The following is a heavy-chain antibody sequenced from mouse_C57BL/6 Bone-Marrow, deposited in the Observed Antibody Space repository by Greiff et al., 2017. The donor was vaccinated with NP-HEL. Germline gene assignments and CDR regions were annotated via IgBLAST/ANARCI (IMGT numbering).Heavy chain of an antibody. CDR3: AARGLRRTLYFDY. CDR1: GYAFTNYL. CDR2: INPGSGGT. D-gene: IGHD2-12*01. V-gene: IGHV1-54*01. J-gene: IGHJ2*01. Sequence: QVQLKQSGAELVRPGTSVKVSCKASGYAFTNYLIEWVKQRPGQGLEWIGVINPGSGGTNYNEKFKGKATLPADKSSSTAYMQLSSLTSEDSAVYFCAARGLRRTLYFDYWGQGTTLTVSS.